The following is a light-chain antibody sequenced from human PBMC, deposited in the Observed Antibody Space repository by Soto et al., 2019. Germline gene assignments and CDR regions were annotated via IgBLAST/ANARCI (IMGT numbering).Light chain of an antibody. Sequence: QLVLTQSPSASASLGASVKLTCTLSSGHSSYAIAWHQQQPEKGPRYLMKLNSDGSHSKGDGIPDRFSGSSSGAERYLTISSFQSEDEADYYCQTWGTGIDWVFGGGTKLTVL. V-gene: IGLV4-69*01. CDR2: LNSDGSH. CDR3: QTWGTGIDWV. J-gene: IGLJ3*02. CDR1: SGHSSYA.